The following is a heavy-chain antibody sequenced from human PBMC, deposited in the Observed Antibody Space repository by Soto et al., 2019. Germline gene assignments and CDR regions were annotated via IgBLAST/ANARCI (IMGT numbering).Heavy chain of an antibody. J-gene: IGHJ6*02. CDR3: ARLYYDYV. Sequence: GGSLRLSCAGSGFTFGTYSMNWVRQAAGKGPEWIAYISYDSDTIQYADSVKGRFTISRDNAKNSLYLQMNSLRDEDTAVYYCARLYYDYVWGQGTTVTVSS. CDR2: ISYDSDTI. CDR1: GFTFGTYS. V-gene: IGHV3-48*02. D-gene: IGHD3-3*01.